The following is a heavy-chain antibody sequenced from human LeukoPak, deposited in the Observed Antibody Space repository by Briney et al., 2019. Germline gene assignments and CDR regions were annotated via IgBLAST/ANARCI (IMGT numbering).Heavy chain of an antibody. CDR2: IIPIFGTA. CDR3: ARDTFPSGSYGY. J-gene: IGHJ4*02. D-gene: IGHD1-26*01. V-gene: IGHV1-69*05. Sequence: ASVKVSCKASGGTFSSYAISWVRQALGQGLEWMGGIIPIFGTANYAQKFQGRVTITTDESTSTAYMELSSLRSEDAAVYYCARDTFPSGSYGYWGQGTLVTVSS. CDR1: GGTFSSYA.